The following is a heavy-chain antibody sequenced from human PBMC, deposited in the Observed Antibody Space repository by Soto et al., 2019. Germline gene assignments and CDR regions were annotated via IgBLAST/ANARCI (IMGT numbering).Heavy chain of an antibody. CDR3: ASCRDAFGFDC. J-gene: IGHJ4*02. CDR1: GGSIKRRGYY. D-gene: IGHD2-15*01. Sequence: SSETLSLTCTVSGGSIKRRGYYWGWIRQPPWKGLEWIGYINYRGRTSYNPSLESRASISLDTSGHHFSLKLTSVTAADTAVYYGASCRDAFGFDCWGQGTLVTVSS. CDR2: INYRGRT. V-gene: IGHV4-31*03.